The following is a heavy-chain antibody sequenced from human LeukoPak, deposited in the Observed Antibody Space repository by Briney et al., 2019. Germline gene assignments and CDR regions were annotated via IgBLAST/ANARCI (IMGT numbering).Heavy chain of an antibody. Sequence: SETLSLTCTVSGGSISNYYWSWIRQSPVKGLEWIGFIYYSGSTNYNPSLKSRVTISVDTSKNQFSLKLSSVTAADTAVYYWARARRWNAAVEGWWFDPWGQGTLVTGSS. D-gene: IGHD1-1*01. V-gene: IGHV4-59*01. CDR1: GGSISNYY. CDR2: IYYSGST. CDR3: ARARRWNAAVEGWWFDP. J-gene: IGHJ5*02.